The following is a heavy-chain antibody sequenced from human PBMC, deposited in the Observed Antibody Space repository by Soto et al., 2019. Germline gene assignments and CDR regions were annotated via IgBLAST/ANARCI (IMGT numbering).Heavy chain of an antibody. CDR1: GFTFDDYA. CDR2: ISWNSGSI. CDR3: AKGIVGATINWFDP. V-gene: IGHV3-9*01. Sequence: GGSLRLSCAASGFTFDDYAMHWVRQVPGKGLEWVSGISWNSGSIGYADSVKGRFTVSRDNAKNSLYLQMNSLRAEDTALYYCAKGIVGATINWFDPWGQGTLVTVSS. D-gene: IGHD1-26*01. J-gene: IGHJ5*02.